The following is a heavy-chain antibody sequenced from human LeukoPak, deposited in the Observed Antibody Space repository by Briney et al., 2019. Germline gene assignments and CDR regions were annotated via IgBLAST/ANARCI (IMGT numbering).Heavy chain of an antibody. D-gene: IGHD3-22*01. V-gene: IGHV3-9*01. CDR2: ISWNSGSI. J-gene: IGHJ4*02. Sequence: PGGSLRLSCAASGFTFDDYAMHWVRQAPGKGLEWVSGISWNSGSIGYADSVKGRFTISRDNAKNSLYLQMNSLRAEDTALYYCAKDIYYYDSSGYYSHWGQATLVTVSS. CDR3: AKDIYYYDSSGYYSH. CDR1: GFTFDDYA.